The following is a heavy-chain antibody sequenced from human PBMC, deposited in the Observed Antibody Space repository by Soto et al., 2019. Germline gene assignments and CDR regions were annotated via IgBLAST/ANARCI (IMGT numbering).Heavy chain of an antibody. Sequence: VHLQESGPGLVEPSQTLSLYCAVSGASISSDAYHWSWIRQHPGKGLERVGFISSRGSTYYNPSLKSRLTISADTSKSQFSLHLTSVTAADTAMYFCARYRFTGTGSKFDYWGQGILVTVSS. CDR2: ISSRGST. D-gene: IGHD3-16*02. J-gene: IGHJ4*02. V-gene: IGHV4-31*11. CDR3: ARYRFTGTGSKFDY. CDR1: GASISSDAYH.